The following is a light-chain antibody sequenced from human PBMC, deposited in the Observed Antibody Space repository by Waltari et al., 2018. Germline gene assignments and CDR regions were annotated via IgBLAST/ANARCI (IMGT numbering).Light chain of an antibody. J-gene: IGLJ2*01. Sequence: QSVLTQPPSASGTPGQRVTISCSGSSSNIGSNIVHWYQQLPGTAPKLLIYSNNQRPSGVPHRFAGSKSGTSASLAISGLQSEDEADYYCAAWDDSLNGPVFGGGTKLTVL. CDR1: SSNIGSNI. CDR3: AAWDDSLNGPV. CDR2: SNN. V-gene: IGLV1-44*01.